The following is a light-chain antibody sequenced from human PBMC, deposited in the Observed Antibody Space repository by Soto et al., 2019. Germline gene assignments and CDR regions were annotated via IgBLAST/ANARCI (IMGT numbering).Light chain of an antibody. J-gene: IGLJ1*01. V-gene: IGLV2-14*03. CDR3: SSYIPNNSTYV. CDR1: SSDVGGYNY. Sequence: QSALTQPASVSGSPGQSITISCTGTSSDVGGYNYVSWYQHHPGKAPKRMIHDVSNRPSGVSNRLSGSKSGNTASLTISGLQAEDEADYYCSSYIPNNSTYVFGTGTKVTVL. CDR2: DVS.